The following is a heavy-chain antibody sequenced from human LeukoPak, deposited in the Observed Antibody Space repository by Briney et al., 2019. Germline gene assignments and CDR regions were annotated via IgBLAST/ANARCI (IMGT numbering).Heavy chain of an antibody. Sequence: SETLSLTCTVSGGSISSYYWSWIRQPPGKGLEWIWYIYTSGSTNYNPSLKSRVTISVDTSKNQFSLKLSSVTAADTAVYYCARHLGSSGWYLAFDIWGQGTMVTVSS. V-gene: IGHV4-4*09. CDR3: ARHLGSSGWYLAFDI. J-gene: IGHJ3*02. D-gene: IGHD6-19*01. CDR2: IYTSGST. CDR1: GGSISSYY.